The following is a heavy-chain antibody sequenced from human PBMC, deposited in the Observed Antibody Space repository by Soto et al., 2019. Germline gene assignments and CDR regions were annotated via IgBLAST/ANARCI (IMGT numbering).Heavy chain of an antibody. D-gene: IGHD6-19*01. CDR1: GFTFSSYG. CDR3: ASSGWTDYYYCGMDV. CDR2: IWYDGSNK. Sequence: PGGSLRLSCAASGFTFSSYGMHWVRQAPGKGLEWVAVIWYDGSNKYYADSVKGRFTISRDNSKNTLYLQMNSLRAEDTAVYYCASSGWTDYYYCGMDVCGPGTTVTL. V-gene: IGHV3-33*01. J-gene: IGHJ6*02.